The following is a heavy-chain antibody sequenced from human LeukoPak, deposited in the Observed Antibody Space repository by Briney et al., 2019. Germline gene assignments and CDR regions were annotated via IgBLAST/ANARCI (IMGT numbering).Heavy chain of an antibody. J-gene: IGHJ4*02. CDR3: VREGYSSGWFRN. V-gene: IGHV3-53*01. Sequence: GGSLRLSCAASGFTVSSNYMSWVRQAPGKGLEWVSVIYSGGTTYYADSVKGRFTISRDNSKNTLYLQMNSLRAEDTALYYCVREGYSSGWFRNWGQGTPVTVSS. D-gene: IGHD6-19*01. CDR1: GFTVSSNY. CDR2: IYSGGTT.